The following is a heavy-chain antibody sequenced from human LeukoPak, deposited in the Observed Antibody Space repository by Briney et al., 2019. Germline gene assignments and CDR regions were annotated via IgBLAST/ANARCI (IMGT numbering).Heavy chain of an antibody. J-gene: IGHJ4*02. V-gene: IGHV1-69-2*01. D-gene: IGHD3-3*01. Sequence: ATVKISCKVSGYTFTDYYMHWVQQAPGKGLEWMGLVDPEDGETIYAEKFQGRVTITADTSTDTAYMELSSLRSEDTAVYYCATVPYDFWSGYYTVNDYRGQGTLVTVSS. CDR2: VDPEDGET. CDR3: ATVPYDFWSGYYTVNDY. CDR1: GYTFTDYY.